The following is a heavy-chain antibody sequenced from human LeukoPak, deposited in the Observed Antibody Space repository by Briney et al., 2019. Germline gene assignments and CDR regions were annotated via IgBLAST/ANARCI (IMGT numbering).Heavy chain of an antibody. CDR1: GGSISSGDYC. Sequence: SQTLSLTCTVSGGSISSGDYCWRWLRQPPGTGLEWIGYIYYSGSTYYNPSLKSRVTISVDTSKNQFSLKLSSVTAADTAVYYCARVGDYYDSSGYRNHPWGQGTLVTVSS. CDR2: IYYSGST. J-gene: IGHJ5*02. V-gene: IGHV4-30-4*08. CDR3: ARVGDYYDSSGYRNHP. D-gene: IGHD3-22*01.